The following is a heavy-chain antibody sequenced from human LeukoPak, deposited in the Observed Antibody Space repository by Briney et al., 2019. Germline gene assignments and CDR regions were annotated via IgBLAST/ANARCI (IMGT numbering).Heavy chain of an antibody. CDR2: INPNSNGLN. J-gene: IGHJ4*02. V-gene: IGHV1-2*07. CDR1: GYSLSDHY. D-gene: IGHD3-22*01. Sequence: ASVKVSCKASGYSLSDHYMHWVRQAPGQGLEWMGWINPNSNGLNNYAHKFQGRVTMTSDTSISTAYMELSGLRSDDTAVYFCARGRSHYDSTDYHETGFDYWGQGTLVTVSS. CDR3: ARGRSHYDSTDYHETGFDY.